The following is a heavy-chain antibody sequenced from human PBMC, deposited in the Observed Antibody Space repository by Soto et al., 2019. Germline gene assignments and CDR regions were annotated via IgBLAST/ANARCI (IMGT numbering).Heavy chain of an antibody. Sequence: LSLTCAVSGYSIASGYYWAWIRQSPGKGLEWIGSIYHAGSVYYNPSLNSRVAVSLDTSKNHFSLKLTSVTAADTAVYYCARTFEYYGMDVWGQGTTVTVSS. V-gene: IGHV4-38-2*01. CDR3: ARTFEYYGMDV. CDR1: GYSIASGYY. CDR2: IYHAGSV. D-gene: IGHD3-9*01. J-gene: IGHJ6*02.